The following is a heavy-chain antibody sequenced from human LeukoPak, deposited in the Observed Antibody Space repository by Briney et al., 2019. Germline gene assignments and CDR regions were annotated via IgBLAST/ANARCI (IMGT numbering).Heavy chain of an antibody. V-gene: IGHV1-8*03. CDR3: ARGGRPADY. CDR2: TNPNSGNT. J-gene: IGHJ4*02. Sequence: ASVKVSCKASGYTFTSYDINWVRQATGQGLEWMGWTNPNSGNTGYAQKFQGRLTITRNTSISTVYMELSTLRSEDTAVYYCARGGRPADYWGQGTLVTVSS. CDR1: GYTFTSYD.